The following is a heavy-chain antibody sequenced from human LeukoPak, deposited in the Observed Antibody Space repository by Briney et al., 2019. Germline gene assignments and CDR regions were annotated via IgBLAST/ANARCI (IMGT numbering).Heavy chain of an antibody. CDR1: GFTFGRYW. CDR2: ITTDGSGT. D-gene: IGHD1-26*01. V-gene: IGHV3-74*01. CDR3: ARKGGSQGGFDY. Sequence: GGSLRLSCADSGFTFGRYWMHWVRQAPGKGLVWVSHITTDGSGTSYADSVKGRFTISRDNAKNSLYLQMNSLRAEDTAVYYCARKGGSQGGFDYWGQGTLVTVSS. J-gene: IGHJ4*02.